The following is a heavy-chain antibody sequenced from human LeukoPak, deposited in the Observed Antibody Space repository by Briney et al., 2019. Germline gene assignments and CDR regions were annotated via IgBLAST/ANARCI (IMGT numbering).Heavy chain of an antibody. CDR2: ISSSSSYI. Sequence: PGGSLRLSCAASGFTFSSYAMHWVRQAPGKGLEWVSSISSSSSYIYYADSVKGRFTISRDNAKNSLYLQMNSLRAEDTAVYYCARVASGSDAFDIWGQGTMVTVSS. V-gene: IGHV3-21*01. CDR3: ARVASGSDAFDI. D-gene: IGHD1-26*01. CDR1: GFTFSSYA. J-gene: IGHJ3*02.